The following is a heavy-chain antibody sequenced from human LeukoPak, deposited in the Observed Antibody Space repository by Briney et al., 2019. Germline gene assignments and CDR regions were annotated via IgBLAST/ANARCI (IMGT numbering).Heavy chain of an antibody. J-gene: IGHJ3*02. V-gene: IGHV1-24*01. CDR1: GYTLTELS. D-gene: IGHD3-10*01. Sequence: GASVKVSCKVSGYTLTELSMHWVRQAPRKGLEWMGGFDPEDGETIYAQKFQGRVTMTEDTSTDTAYMELSSLRSEDTAVYYCATLNTMADAFDIWGQGTMVTVSS. CDR3: ATLNTMADAFDI. CDR2: FDPEDGET.